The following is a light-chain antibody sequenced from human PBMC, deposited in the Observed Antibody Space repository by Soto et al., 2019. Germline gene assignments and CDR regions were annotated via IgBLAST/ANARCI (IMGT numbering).Light chain of an antibody. CDR3: QQYGSSPLIS. J-gene: IGKJ5*01. Sequence: PGASATLSCSASQTVSITYLTWYQQKPGRAPRLLIFGASKRATGIPDRFSGSGSGRDFTLTISGLEPEDFAVYYCQQYGSSPLISFGQGTRLEIK. V-gene: IGKV3-20*01. CDR1: QTVSITY. CDR2: GAS.